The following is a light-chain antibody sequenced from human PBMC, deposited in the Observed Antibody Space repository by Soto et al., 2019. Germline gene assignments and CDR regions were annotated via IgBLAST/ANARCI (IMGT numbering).Light chain of an antibody. V-gene: IGKV3-20*01. J-gene: IGKJ1*01. CDR2: GAS. CDR1: QSVSTNF. CDR3: QQYGRTSWT. Sequence: EIVLTQSPGTLSLSPGEGATLSCRARQSVSTNFFAWYQQKPGQAPRLLIYGASTRATGIPDRFSGSGSGTDFTLTISRLELADFAVYYCQQYGRTSWTFGQGTKVEIK.